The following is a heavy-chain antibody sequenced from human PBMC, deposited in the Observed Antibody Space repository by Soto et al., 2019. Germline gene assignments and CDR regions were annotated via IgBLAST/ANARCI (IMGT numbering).Heavy chain of an antibody. CDR2: ISSSGNTI. CDR3: ARRLGFSGVGPSTSNWFDP. J-gene: IGHJ5*02. V-gene: IGHV3-11*01. CDR1: GFTFTDYY. D-gene: IGHD1-26*01. Sequence: LRLSCAASGFTFTDYYMSWMRQAPGKGLEWLSYISSSGNTIFYATSVKGRFTISRDNAKNSLSLQMNSLTAEDTAVYYCARRLGFSGVGPSTSNWFDPWGQGTLVTVSS.